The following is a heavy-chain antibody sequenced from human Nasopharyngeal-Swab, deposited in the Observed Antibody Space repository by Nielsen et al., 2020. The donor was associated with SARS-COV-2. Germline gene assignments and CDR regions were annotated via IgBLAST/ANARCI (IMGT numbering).Heavy chain of an antibody. Sequence: SETLSLTCAVYGGSFSGYYWSWIRQPPGKGLEWIGEINHSGSTNYNPSLKSRVTISVDTSKNQFSLKLSSVTAADTAVYYCAGVAVARHHDYWGQGTLVTVSS. V-gene: IGHV4-34*01. CDR2: INHSGST. CDR1: GGSFSGYY. CDR3: AGVAVARHHDY. D-gene: IGHD1-1*01. J-gene: IGHJ4*02.